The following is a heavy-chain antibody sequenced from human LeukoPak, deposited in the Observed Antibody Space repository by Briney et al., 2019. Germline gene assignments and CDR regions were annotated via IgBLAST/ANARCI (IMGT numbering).Heavy chain of an antibody. CDR1: GYTFNAYY. Sequence: AASVKVSCKTSGYTFNAYYMHWVRQAPGQGLEWMGWINPNSGGTNYAQKFQGRVTMTRDTSISTAYMELSRLRSDDTAVYYCAILLWPDYYMDVWGKGTTVTISS. CDR3: AILLWPDYYMDV. D-gene: IGHD3-10*01. V-gene: IGHV1-2*02. J-gene: IGHJ6*03. CDR2: INPNSGGT.